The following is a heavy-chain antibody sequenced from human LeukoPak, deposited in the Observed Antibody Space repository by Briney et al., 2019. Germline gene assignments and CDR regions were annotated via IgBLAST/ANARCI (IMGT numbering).Heavy chain of an antibody. V-gene: IGHV3-74*01. CDR2: IKSDGST. CDR1: GFTFSTYW. Sequence: HPGGSLGLSCAASGFTFSTYWMHWVRQAPGKGLVWVSRIKSDGSTNYADSVKGRFTISRDNANNTLSLQMNSLRPEDTGVYYCARAPSEIGGYYPEYFRHWGQGTLVTVSS. CDR3: ARAPSEIGGYYPEYFRH. J-gene: IGHJ1*01. D-gene: IGHD3-22*01.